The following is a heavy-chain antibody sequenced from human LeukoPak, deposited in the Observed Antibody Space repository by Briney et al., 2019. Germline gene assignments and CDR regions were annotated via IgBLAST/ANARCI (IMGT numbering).Heavy chain of an antibody. CDR3: ARTRMNYYDNPGFDY. Sequence: GVSVKVSCKASGGTFSSYAISWVRQAPGQGLEWMGGIIPIFGTANYAQKFQGRVTITTDESTSTAYMELSSLRSEDTAVYYCARTRMNYYDNPGFDYWGQGTLVTVSS. CDR1: GGTFSSYA. D-gene: IGHD3-22*01. V-gene: IGHV1-69*05. J-gene: IGHJ4*02. CDR2: IIPIFGTA.